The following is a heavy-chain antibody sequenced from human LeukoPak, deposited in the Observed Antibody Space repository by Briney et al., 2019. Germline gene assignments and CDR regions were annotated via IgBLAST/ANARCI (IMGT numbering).Heavy chain of an antibody. CDR2: IYYSGST. D-gene: IGHD1-1*01. Sequence: SETLSLTCTVSGGSISSSSYYWGWIRQPPGKGLEWIGSIYYSGSTYYNPSLKSRVTISVDTSKNQFSLKPSSVTAADTAVYYCARVVQLGWFDPWGQGTLVTVSS. CDR1: GGSISSSSYY. V-gene: IGHV4-39*07. CDR3: ARVVQLGWFDP. J-gene: IGHJ5*02.